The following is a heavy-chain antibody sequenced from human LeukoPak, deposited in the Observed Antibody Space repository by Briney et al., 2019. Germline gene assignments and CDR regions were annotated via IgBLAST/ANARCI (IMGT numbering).Heavy chain of an antibody. CDR2: ISSSSSYI. CDR3: ARGKPNKGTATTPLDY. CDR1: GFTLSIYS. J-gene: IGHJ4*02. V-gene: IGHV3-21*04. Sequence: GGSLRLSCAPSGFTLSIYSMNWVRQAPGKGLEWVSSISSSSSYIYYAHSVKGRFTISRDNAKNSLYLQMNSMRAEDTAVYYCARGKPNKGTATTPLDYWGQGTLVTVSS. D-gene: IGHD1-7*01.